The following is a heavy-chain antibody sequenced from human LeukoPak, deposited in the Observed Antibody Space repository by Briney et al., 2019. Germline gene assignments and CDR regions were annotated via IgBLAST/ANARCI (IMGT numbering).Heavy chain of an antibody. V-gene: IGHV3-48*01. J-gene: IGHJ4*02. CDR3: ARESRSYWYYFDY. CDR2: ISSSSSTI. Sequence: PGGSLRLSCAASGFTFSSYSMNWVRQAPGKGLEWVSYISSSSSTIYYADSVKGRFTISRDNAKNSLYLQMNSLRAEDTAVYYCARESRSYWYYFDYWGQGTLVTVSS. CDR1: GFTFSSYS. D-gene: IGHD2-8*02.